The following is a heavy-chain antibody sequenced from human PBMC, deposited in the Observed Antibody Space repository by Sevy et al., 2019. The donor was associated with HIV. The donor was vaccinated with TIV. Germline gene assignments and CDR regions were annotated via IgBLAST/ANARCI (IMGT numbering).Heavy chain of an antibody. CDR1: GFTFSSYA. V-gene: IGHV3-23*01. D-gene: IGHD5-18*01. CDR2: ISGSGGST. J-gene: IGHJ6*02. CDR3: AKDLGYSYGSVPGGMDV. Sequence: GGSLRLSCAASGFTFSSYAMSWVRQAPGKGLEWVSAISGSGGSTYYADSVKGRFTISRDNSKNTLCLQMNSLRAEDTAVYYCAKDLGYSYGSVPGGMDVWGQGTTVTVSS.